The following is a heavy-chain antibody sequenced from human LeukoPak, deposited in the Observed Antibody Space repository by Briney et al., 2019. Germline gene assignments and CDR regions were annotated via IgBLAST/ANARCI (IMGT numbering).Heavy chain of an antibody. J-gene: IGHJ4*02. CDR3: ARENEYSSSSFDY. D-gene: IGHD6-6*01. V-gene: IGHV3-48*04. CDR1: RFTFSSYS. Sequence: PGGSLRLSCAASRFTFSSYSMNWVRQAPGKGLEWVSYISSGASAIYYADSVEGRFTISRDNAQNSLYLQMNSLRAEDTAVYYCARENEYSSSSFDYWGQGTLVTVSS. CDR2: ISSGASAI.